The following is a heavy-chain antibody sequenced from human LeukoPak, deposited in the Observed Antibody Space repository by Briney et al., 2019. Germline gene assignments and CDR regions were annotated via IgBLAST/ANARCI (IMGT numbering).Heavy chain of an antibody. J-gene: IGHJ4*02. CDR1: GFTFSGYD. CDR2: IIDSGGST. D-gene: IGHD6-19*01. V-gene: IGHV3-23*01. CDR3: AKAPIAVAAPGFDY. Sequence: GGSLTLSCAASGFTFSGYDMSWVRQAPGKGLEWVSGIIDSGGSTYYADSVKGRFTISRDNSKNTLYLQMNSLRAEDTAVYYCAKAPIAVAAPGFDYWGQGTLVTVSS.